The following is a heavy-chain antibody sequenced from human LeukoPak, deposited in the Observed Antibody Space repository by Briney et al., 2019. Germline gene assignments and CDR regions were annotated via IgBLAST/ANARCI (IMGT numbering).Heavy chain of an antibody. J-gene: IGHJ4*02. CDR2: INHSGST. CDR3: GRGQWLHNY. D-gene: IGHD6-19*01. CDR1: GASFSGLH. V-gene: IGHV4-34*01. Sequence: PSETLSLTCAVYGASFSGLHWSWIRQPPGKGLEWIGEINHSGSTNYNPSLKSRVTISVDTSKNQFSLKLSSVTAADTAVYYCGRGQWLHNYWGQGTLVTVSS.